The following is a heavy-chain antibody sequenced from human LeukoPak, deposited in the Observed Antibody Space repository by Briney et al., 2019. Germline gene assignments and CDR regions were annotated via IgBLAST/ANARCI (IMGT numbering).Heavy chain of an antibody. V-gene: IGHV4-4*08. CDR3: ARDLGYDILTGFDY. J-gene: IGHJ4*02. CDR1: GGSISSYY. Sequence: PSETLSLTCTVSGGSISSYYWTWIRQTPGKGLEWIGYIYNSGNTNYNPSLKSRVTISVDTSKNQFSLKLSSVTAADTAVYYCARDLGYDILTGFDYWGQGTLVTVSS. D-gene: IGHD3-9*01. CDR2: IYNSGNT.